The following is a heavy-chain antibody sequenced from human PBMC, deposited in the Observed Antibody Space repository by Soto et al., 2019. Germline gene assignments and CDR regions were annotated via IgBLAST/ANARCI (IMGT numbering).Heavy chain of an antibody. Sequence: EVQLLESGGGLVQPGGSLRLSCAASGFTFSSYAMSWVRQAPGKGLEWVSAISGSGGNTYYADSVGGRFTISRDNSKNTVYLQMNSLRVEDTALYYCARDYLIGITWYRYFDLWGRGTLVTVSS. V-gene: IGHV3-23*01. J-gene: IGHJ2*01. CDR2: ISGSGGNT. CDR3: ARDYLIGITWYRYFDL. D-gene: IGHD6-13*01. CDR1: GFTFSSYA.